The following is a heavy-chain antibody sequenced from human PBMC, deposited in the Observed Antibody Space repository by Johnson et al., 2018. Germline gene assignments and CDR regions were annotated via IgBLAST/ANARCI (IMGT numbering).Heavy chain of an antibody. CDR3: ARVSLHSRGWSNLGY. D-gene: IGHD6-19*01. Sequence: QVQLQESGPGLVKPSETLSLICTVSGASISSYCWSWIRQAPGKGLEWIGYICYSGTTNYSPSLKSRVSVSVDTPKNQFSLKLSSVTAADTAVYYCARVSLHSRGWSNLGYWGQGTLVTVSS. V-gene: IGHV4-59*01. J-gene: IGHJ4*02. CDR2: ICYSGTT. CDR1: GASISSYC.